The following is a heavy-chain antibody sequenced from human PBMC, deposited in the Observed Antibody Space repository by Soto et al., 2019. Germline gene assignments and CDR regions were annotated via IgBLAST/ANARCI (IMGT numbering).Heavy chain of an antibody. CDR3: ARDLYYYDSSGYHARGFDY. J-gene: IGHJ4*02. CDR2: ISYDGSNK. CDR1: GFTFSSYA. D-gene: IGHD3-22*01. V-gene: IGHV3-30-3*01. Sequence: QVQLVESGGGVVQPGRSPRLSCAASGFTFSSYAMHWVRQAPGKGLEWVAVISYDGSNKYYADSVKGRFTISRDNSKNTLYLQMNSLRAEDTAVYYCARDLYYYDSSGYHARGFDYWGQGTLVTVSS.